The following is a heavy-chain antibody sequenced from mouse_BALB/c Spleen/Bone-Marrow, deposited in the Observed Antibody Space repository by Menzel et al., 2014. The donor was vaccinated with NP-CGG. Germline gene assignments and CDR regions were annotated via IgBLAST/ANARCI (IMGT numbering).Heavy chain of an antibody. CDR1: GFTFNTNA. CDR3: VRDGSSSFAY. CDR2: IRSKSNNYAT. V-gene: IGHV10S3*01. Sequence: EVKLVESGGGLVQPKGSLKLSCAASGFTFNTNAMNWVRQAPGKGLEWVARIRSKSNNYATYYADSVKDRFTISRDDSQTMLYLQMNNLKTEDTAMYYCVRDGSSSFAYRGQGTLVTVST. D-gene: IGHD1-1*01. J-gene: IGHJ3*01.